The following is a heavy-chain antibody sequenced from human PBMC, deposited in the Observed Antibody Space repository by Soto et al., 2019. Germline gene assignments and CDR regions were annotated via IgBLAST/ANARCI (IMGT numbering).Heavy chain of an antibody. CDR2: IKQDGSEK. V-gene: IGHV3-7*01. D-gene: IGHD3-10*01. CDR3: ARAHYYGSGSYYYYYGMDV. CDR1: GFTFSSYW. Sequence: AGGSLRLSCAASGFTFSSYWMSWVRQAPGKGLEWVANIKQDGSEKYYVDSVKGRFTISRDNAKNSLYLQMNSLRAEDTAVYYCARAHYYGSGSYYYYYGMDVWGQGTTVTVSS. J-gene: IGHJ6*02.